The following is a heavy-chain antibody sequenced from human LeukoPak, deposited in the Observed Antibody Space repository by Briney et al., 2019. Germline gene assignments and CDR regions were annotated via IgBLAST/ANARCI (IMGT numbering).Heavy chain of an antibody. V-gene: IGHV3-30*02. CDR1: GFTFSTYG. CDR2: IPYDGSNR. Sequence: GGSLGLSCAASGFTFSTYGMHWVRQAPGKGLEWVAFIPYDGSNRYYADSVRGRFTVSRDNSKNMVHLQMNSLRAEDTAVYHCSKDTAAESTSHWIFDYWGQGTLVTVSS. D-gene: IGHD6-13*01. J-gene: IGHJ4*02. CDR3: SKDTAAESTSHWIFDY.